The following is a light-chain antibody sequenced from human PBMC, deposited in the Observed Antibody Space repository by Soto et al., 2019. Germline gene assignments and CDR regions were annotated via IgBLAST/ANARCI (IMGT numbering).Light chain of an antibody. V-gene: IGKV3-11*01. J-gene: IGKJ4*01. CDR2: DAS. CDR1: QSVSRS. Sequence: EIVFTQSPATLSLSPGQRATLSCRASQSVSRSLAWYQQKPGQAPRLLIYDASNRVTGIPARFSGSGSGTDFTLTISSLEPEDFAVYYCQQRSNWPFTFGGGTKVDIK. CDR3: QQRSNWPFT.